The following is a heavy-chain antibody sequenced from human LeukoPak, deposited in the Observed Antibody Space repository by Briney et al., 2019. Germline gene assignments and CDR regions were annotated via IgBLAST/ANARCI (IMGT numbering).Heavy chain of an antibody. J-gene: IGHJ4*02. CDR2: MNPNSGNT. Sequence: ASVKVSCKASGYTFTSYDINWVRQATGQGLEWMGWMNPNSGNTGYAQKFQGRVTMTSDSSISTAYMELSSLRSEDTAIYYCVRTPPNWGFDYWGQGTPVTVSS. CDR1: GYTFTSYD. D-gene: IGHD7-27*01. V-gene: IGHV1-8*01. CDR3: VRTPPNWGFDY.